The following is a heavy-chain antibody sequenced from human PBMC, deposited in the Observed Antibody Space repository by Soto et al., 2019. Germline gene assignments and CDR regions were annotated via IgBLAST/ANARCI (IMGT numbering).Heavy chain of an antibody. CDR3: ARSSGNYGTLAY. J-gene: IGHJ4*02. CDR2: MYYSGST. CDR1: GCSSSYNY. Sequence: SETLSLXCSVSGCSSSYNYWNWIRQVPGKGLEWIAYMYYSGSTKYNPSLKSRVTISGDTSKNQVSLSLTSVTAEDTGMYYCARSSGNYGTLAYWGEGTLVTVSS. V-gene: IGHV4-59*01. D-gene: IGHD1-26*01.